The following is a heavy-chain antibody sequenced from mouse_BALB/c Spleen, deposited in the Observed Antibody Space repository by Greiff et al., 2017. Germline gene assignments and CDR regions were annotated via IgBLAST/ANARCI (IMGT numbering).Heavy chain of an antibody. J-gene: IGHJ1*01. CDR3: TRGPDWYFDV. CDR1: GFTFSSYT. Sequence: EVQGVESGGGLVKPGGSLKLSCAASGFTFSSYTMSWVRQTPEKRLEWVATISSGGSYTYYPDSVKGRFTISRDNAKNTLYLQMSSLKSEDTAMYYCTRGPDWYFDVWGAGTTVTVSS. CDR2: ISSGGSYT. V-gene: IGHV5-6-4*01.